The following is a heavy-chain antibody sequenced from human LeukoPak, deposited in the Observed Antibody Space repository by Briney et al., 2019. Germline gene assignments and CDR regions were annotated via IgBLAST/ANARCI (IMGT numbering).Heavy chain of an antibody. Sequence: ASVKVSCKASGYMFTRYYMHWVRQAPGQGLEWMGIISPSGASTSYAQKFQGRVTMTRDTSTSTVYMELSSLRSEDTAVYYCTRGGYGGPRVAFDYWGQGTLVTVSS. CDR3: TRGGYGGPRVAFDY. D-gene: IGHD1-1*01. V-gene: IGHV1-46*01. CDR1: GYMFTRYY. J-gene: IGHJ4*02. CDR2: ISPSGAST.